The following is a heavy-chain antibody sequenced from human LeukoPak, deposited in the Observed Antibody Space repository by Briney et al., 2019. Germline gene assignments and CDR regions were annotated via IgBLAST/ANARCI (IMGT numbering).Heavy chain of an antibody. CDR1: GGSISSYY. D-gene: IGHD3-10*01. Sequence: SEALSLTCTVSGGSISSYYWSWIRQPPGKGLEWIGEINHSGSTNYNPSLKSRVTISVDTSKNQFSLKLSSVTAADTAVYYCARTVLLLFDYWGQGALVTVSS. CDR3: ARTVLLLFDY. V-gene: IGHV4-34*01. CDR2: INHSGST. J-gene: IGHJ4*02.